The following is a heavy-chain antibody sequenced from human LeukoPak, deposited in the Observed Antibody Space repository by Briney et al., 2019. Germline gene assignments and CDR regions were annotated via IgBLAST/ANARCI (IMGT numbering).Heavy chain of an antibody. CDR3: ARDLEQQLDGGAFDI. Sequence: GGSLRLSCVASGFSLSSYWTGWVRQAPGKGLEWVAHMKEDGSETHYVDSVKGRFTISRDNAKNSLYLQMNSLRAEDTAVYYCARDLEQQLDGGAFDIWGQGTMVTVSS. CDR2: MKEDGSET. D-gene: IGHD6-13*01. CDR1: GFSLSSYW. V-gene: IGHV3-7*01. J-gene: IGHJ3*02.